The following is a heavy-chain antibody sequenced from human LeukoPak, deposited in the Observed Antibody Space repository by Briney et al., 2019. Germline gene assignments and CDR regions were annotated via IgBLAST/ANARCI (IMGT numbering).Heavy chain of an antibody. J-gene: IGHJ4*02. CDR2: ISYDGSNK. Sequence: GGSLRLSCAASGFTFSSYAMHWVRQAPGKGLEWVAVISYDGSNKYYADSVKGRFTISRDNSKNTLYLQMNSLRAEDTAVYYCARVGKGSWCYFDYWGQGTLVTVSS. CDR3: ARVGKGSWCYFDY. V-gene: IGHV3-30-3*01. D-gene: IGHD2-8*02. CDR1: GFTFSSYA.